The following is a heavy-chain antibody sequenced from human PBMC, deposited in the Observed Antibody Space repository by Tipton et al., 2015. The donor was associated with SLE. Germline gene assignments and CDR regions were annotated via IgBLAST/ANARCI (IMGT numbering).Heavy chain of an antibody. CDR1: GGTFSSYA. Sequence: QSGPEVKKPGSSVKVSCKASGGTFSSYAISWVRQAPGQGLEWMGGIIPIFGTANYAQKFQGRVTITTDESTSTAYMELSSLRSEDTAVYYCASNPSELSGSFDYWGQGTLVTVSS. J-gene: IGHJ4*02. CDR2: IIPIFGTA. D-gene: IGHD1-26*01. V-gene: IGHV1-69*05. CDR3: ASNPSELSGSFDY.